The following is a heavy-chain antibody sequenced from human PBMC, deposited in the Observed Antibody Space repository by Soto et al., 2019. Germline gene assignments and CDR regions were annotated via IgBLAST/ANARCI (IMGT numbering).Heavy chain of an antibody. Sequence: ASVQVSCKASGYTFTGYYMHWVRQAPGQGLEWMGCINPNSGGTNYAQKFQGWATMTRDTSISTAYMELSRLRSDDTALYYCASGRSVYDTYYYYYYGMDVWGQGTTVNVSS. D-gene: IGHD5-12*01. CDR3: ASGRSVYDTYYYYYYGMDV. CDR1: GYTFTGYY. CDR2: INPNSGGT. J-gene: IGHJ6*02. V-gene: IGHV1-2*04.